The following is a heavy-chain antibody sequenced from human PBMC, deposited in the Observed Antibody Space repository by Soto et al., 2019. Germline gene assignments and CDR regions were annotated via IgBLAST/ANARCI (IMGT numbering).Heavy chain of an antibody. CDR1: GYTFTSYY. V-gene: IGHV1-46*01. J-gene: IGHJ6*02. CDR3: ARTVSSSSLGYYYGIDV. D-gene: IGHD3-22*01. Sequence: ASVKVSCKASGYTFTSYYMHWVRQAPGQGLEWMGIINPSGGSTSYAQKFQGRVTMTRDTSTSTVYMELSSLRSEDTAVYYCARTVSSSSLGYYYGIDVWGDGTTVPAS. CDR2: INPSGGST.